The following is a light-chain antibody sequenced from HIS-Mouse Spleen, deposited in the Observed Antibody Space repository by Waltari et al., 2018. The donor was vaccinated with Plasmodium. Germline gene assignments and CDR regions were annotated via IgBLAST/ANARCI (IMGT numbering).Light chain of an antibody. CDR2: KAS. CDR1: QSISSW. V-gene: IGKV1-5*03. J-gene: IGKJ1*01. CDR3: QQSYSTWT. Sequence: DIQMTQSPSTLSASVGDSVTITCRASQSISSWLAWYQQKPGKAPKLLIYKASSLESGVPSRFSGSGSGTEFTLTISSLQPDDFATYNCQQSYSTWTFGQGTKVEIK.